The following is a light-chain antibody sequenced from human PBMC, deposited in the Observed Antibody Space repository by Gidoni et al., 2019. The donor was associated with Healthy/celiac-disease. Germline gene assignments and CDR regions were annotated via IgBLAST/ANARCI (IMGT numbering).Light chain of an antibody. Sequence: ETVLTQSPGTLSLSPGERATLSCRASQSVSSSYLACYQQKPGQAPRLLIYGASSRATGIPDRFSGSGSGTDFTLTISRLEPEDFAVYYCQQYGSSPRTFGQGTKVEIK. CDR2: GAS. CDR1: QSVSSSY. V-gene: IGKV3-20*01. J-gene: IGKJ1*01. CDR3: QQYGSSPRT.